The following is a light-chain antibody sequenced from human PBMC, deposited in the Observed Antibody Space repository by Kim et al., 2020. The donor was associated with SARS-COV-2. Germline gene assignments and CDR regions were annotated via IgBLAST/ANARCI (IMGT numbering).Light chain of an antibody. CDR1: KLGXKF. Sequence: PSKTGSITCSGHKLGXKFVSCYHXKXGQSPVXVIYQDTKRPSGIPERFSGSNSGNTATLTISGTQTMXEGDYYCQAWDSSTNVVFGGGTQLTVL. J-gene: IGLJ3*02. CDR2: QDT. CDR3: QAWDSSTNVV. V-gene: IGLV3-1*01.